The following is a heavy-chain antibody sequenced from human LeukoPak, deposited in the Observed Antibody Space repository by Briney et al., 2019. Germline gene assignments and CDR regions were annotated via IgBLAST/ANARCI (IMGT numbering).Heavy chain of an antibody. J-gene: IGHJ4*02. CDR2: ISTYNGNT. V-gene: IGHV1-18*01. Sequence: ASVKVSCKPSGYSFTTYGISWVRQAPGQGLEWMGWISTYNGNTYYAQKVQARVTMTTDTSTSTAYMELRSLRSDDTAVYYCAVTTSAGTDRSFYLDYWGQGTLVTVSS. D-gene: IGHD6-13*01. CDR1: GYSFTTYG. CDR3: AVTTSAGTDRSFYLDY.